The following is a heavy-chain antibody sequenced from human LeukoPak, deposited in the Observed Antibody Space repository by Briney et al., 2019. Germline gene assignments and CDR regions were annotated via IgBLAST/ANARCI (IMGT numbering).Heavy chain of an antibody. D-gene: IGHD6-19*01. Sequence: PGGSLRLSCAASGFTFSSFWMSWVRQAPGKGLEWVANIKQDGSEKHYVDSVKGRFTISRDNAKNSLYLQMNSLTAEDTAVYYCARDRGIAMSGTDYWGQGTLVTVSS. V-gene: IGHV3-7*01. CDR2: IKQDGSEK. CDR1: GFTFSSFW. J-gene: IGHJ4*02. CDR3: ARDRGIAMSGTDY.